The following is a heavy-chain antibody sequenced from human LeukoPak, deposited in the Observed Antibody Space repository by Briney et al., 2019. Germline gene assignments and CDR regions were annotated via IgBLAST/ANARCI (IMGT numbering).Heavy chain of an antibody. CDR3: ARGQEQFSSHWQWGPRRKNFYYYGMDV. J-gene: IGHJ6*02. CDR1: GFTVSSSS. D-gene: IGHD6-19*01. CDR2: ISSDGNT. Sequence: PGGSLRLSCAASGFTVSSSSMNWVRLGPGKGLEWVSVISSDGNTYYADSVKGRFTISRDNSRNTLSLQMHGLRADDTVVYYCARGQEQFSSHWQWGPRRKNFYYYGMDVWGQGTTVTVSS. V-gene: IGHV3-66*01.